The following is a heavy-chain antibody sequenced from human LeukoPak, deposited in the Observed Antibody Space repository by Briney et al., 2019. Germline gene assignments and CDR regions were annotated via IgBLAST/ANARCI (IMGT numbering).Heavy chain of an antibody. V-gene: IGHV4-31*03. CDR3: ARDSEEGDYFDY. CDR1: GGSISSGGYY. CDR2: IYYSGST. Sequence: SETLSLTCTVSGGSISSGGYYWSWIRQHPGKGLEWIGYIYYSGSTYYNPSLKSRVTISVDTSKNQFSLKLSSVTAADTAVYYCARDSEEGDYFDYWGQGTLVTVSS. J-gene: IGHJ4*02. D-gene: IGHD3-10*01.